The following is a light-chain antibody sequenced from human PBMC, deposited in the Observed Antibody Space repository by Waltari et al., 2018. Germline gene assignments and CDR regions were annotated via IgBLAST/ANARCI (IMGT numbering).Light chain of an antibody. CDR1: QGISNN. V-gene: IGKV3-15*01. Sequence: EIELTQSPATLSASPGERVTLSCMASQGISNNLVWYQHKPGQSPRLLIYGASARATGVPERFSGSGYRTEFTLTISSLQSEDFAVYYCQHYNNRPPYSFGQGTKLDIK. CDR2: GAS. CDR3: QHYNNRPPYS. J-gene: IGKJ2*03.